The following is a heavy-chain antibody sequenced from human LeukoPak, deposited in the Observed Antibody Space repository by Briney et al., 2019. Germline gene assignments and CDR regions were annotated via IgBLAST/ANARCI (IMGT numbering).Heavy chain of an antibody. CDR2: IYYSGST. CDR1: GGSISSYY. Sequence: PSETLSLTCTVSGGSISSYYWSWIRQPPGKGLEWIGYIYYSGSTNYNPSLKSRVTISVDTSKNQFSLKLSSVTAADTAVYYCARHRRYYFDYWGQGTLVTVPS. CDR3: ARHRRYYFDY. V-gene: IGHV4-59*08. J-gene: IGHJ4*02.